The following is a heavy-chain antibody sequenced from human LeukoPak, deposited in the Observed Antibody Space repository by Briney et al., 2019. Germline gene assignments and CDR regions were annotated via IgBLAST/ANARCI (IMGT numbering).Heavy chain of an antibody. CDR3: ARGRTSGWYDY. D-gene: IGHD6-19*01. Sequence: PGGSLRLSCAASGFTFSSYAMHWVRQAPGKGLEWVAVISYDGSDKYYADSVKGRFTISRDNSKNTLYLQMNSLRAEDTAVYYCARGRTSGWYDYWGQGTLATVSS. CDR1: GFTFSSYA. V-gene: IGHV3-30-3*01. CDR2: ISYDGSDK. J-gene: IGHJ4*02.